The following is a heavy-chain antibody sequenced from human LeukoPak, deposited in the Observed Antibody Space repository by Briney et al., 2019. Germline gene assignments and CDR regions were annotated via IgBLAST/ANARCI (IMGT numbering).Heavy chain of an antibody. J-gene: IGHJ4*02. CDR3: AKPYGFSDYCFGF. V-gene: IGHV3-23*01. D-gene: IGHD4-17*01. CDR2: IIDSGGST. CDR1: GFTFSSYT. Sequence: GGSLRLSCAASGFTFSSYTMSWVRQAPGKGLEWVSAIIDSGGSTSYADSVKGRFTISRDNSKNTLYLQMSSLRAEDTAVYYCAKPYGFSDYCFGFWGQGTLVTVSS.